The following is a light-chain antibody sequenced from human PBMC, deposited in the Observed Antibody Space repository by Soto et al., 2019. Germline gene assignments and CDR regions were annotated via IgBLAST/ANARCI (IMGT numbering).Light chain of an antibody. CDR1: SSNIGSEY. CDR3: VSYTSTSTLV. J-gene: IGLJ1*01. V-gene: IGLV1-47*01. CDR2: RNN. Sequence: QSVLTQPPSASGTPGQRVTISCSGSSSNIGSEYVVWYQHLPGTAPKLLIYRNNQRPSGVPDRFAGSKSGTSASLAISGLRSEDEADYYCVSYTSTSTLVFGTGTKLTVL.